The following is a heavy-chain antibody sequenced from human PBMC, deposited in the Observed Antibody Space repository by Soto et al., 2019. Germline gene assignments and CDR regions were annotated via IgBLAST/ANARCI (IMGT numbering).Heavy chain of an antibody. CDR2: IIPILGIA. Sequence: QVQLVQSGAEVKKPGSSVKVSCKASGGTFSSYTISWVRQAPGQGLEWMGRIIPILGIANYAQKFQGTVTITADKSTSTAYMELSSLRSEDTAVYYCARARSTNYYDRSGYDVWGKGTLVTVSS. J-gene: IGHJ4*02. CDR3: ARARSTNYYDRSGYDV. D-gene: IGHD3-22*01. CDR1: GGTFSSYT. V-gene: IGHV1-69*02.